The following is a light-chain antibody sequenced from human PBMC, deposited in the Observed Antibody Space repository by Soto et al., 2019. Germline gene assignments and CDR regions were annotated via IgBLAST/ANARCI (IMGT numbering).Light chain of an antibody. V-gene: IGKV1-5*03. Sequence: DIQMTQSPATLSSSVGDRVTITCRASQSLSSWLAGYQQKPRKAPTLLIYNASCVDSGVPSRFSGSGSGTEFTLTISSLQPDDFATYYCQQYNSYPGTFGQGTKVEIK. CDR1: QSLSSW. CDR2: NAS. CDR3: QQYNSYPGT. J-gene: IGKJ1*01.